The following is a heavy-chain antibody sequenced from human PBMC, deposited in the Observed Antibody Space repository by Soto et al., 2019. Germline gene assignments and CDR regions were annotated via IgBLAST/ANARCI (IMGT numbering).Heavy chain of an antibody. Sequence: PSETLSLTCTVSGGSISSGDYYWSWIRQPPGKGLEWIGYIYYSGSTYYNPSLKSRVTISVDTSKNQFSLKLSSVTAADTAVYYCARVLTKYYDFWGGYTTMNWFDPWGQGTLVTVSS. CDR2: IYYSGST. CDR1: GGSISSGDYY. V-gene: IGHV4-30-4*01. D-gene: IGHD3-3*01. J-gene: IGHJ5*02. CDR3: ARVLTKYYDFWGGYTTMNWFDP.